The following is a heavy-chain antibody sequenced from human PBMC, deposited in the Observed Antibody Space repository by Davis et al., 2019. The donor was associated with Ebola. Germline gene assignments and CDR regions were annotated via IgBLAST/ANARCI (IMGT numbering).Heavy chain of an antibody. V-gene: IGHV3-21*01. D-gene: IGHD3-3*01. Sequence: GESLKISCAASGFTFSSYSMNWVRQAPGKGLEWVSSISSSSSYIYYADSVKGRFTISRDNAKNSLYLQMNSLRAEDTAVYYCLAYDFWSGEYYGMDVWGQGTTVTGSS. CDR3: LAYDFWSGEYYGMDV. CDR1: GFTFSSYS. J-gene: IGHJ6*02. CDR2: ISSSSSYI.